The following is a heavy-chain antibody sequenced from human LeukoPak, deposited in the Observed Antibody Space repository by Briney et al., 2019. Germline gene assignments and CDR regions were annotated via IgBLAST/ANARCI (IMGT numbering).Heavy chain of an antibody. CDR1: GYTFTSYG. D-gene: IGHD6-13*01. Sequence: ASVKVSCKASGYTFTSYGISWVRQAPGQGLEWMGIINPSGGSTSYAQKSQGRVTMTRDTSTSTVYMELSSLRSEDTAVYYCARGERAAAGPHFDYWGQGTLVTVSS. V-gene: IGHV1-46*01. CDR2: INPSGGST. CDR3: ARGERAAAGPHFDY. J-gene: IGHJ4*02.